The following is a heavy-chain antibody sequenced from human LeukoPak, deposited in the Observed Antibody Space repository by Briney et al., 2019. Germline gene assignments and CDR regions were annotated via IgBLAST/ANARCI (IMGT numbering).Heavy chain of an antibody. CDR3: ALISYCTSIACFFLDY. J-gene: IGHJ4*02. CDR1: GYSISSGYY. Sequence: SETLSLTCTVSGYSISSGYYWGWIRQPPGKGLEWIGSIYHSGSTYYNPSLKSRVTISVDTSKNQFSLRLSSVTAADTAVYYCALISYCTSIACFFLDYWGQGTLVSVSS. V-gene: IGHV4-38-2*02. D-gene: IGHD2-8*01. CDR2: IYHSGST.